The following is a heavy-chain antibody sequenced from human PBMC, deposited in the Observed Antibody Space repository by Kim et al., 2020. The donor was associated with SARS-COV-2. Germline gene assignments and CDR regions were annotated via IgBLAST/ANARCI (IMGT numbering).Heavy chain of an antibody. CDR1: GYTFTSYY. CDR2: INPSGGST. D-gene: IGHD3-3*01. Sequence: ASVKVSCKASGYTFTSYYMHWVRQAPGQGLEWMGIINPSGGSTSYAQKFQGRVTMTRDTSTSTVYMELSSLRSEDTAVYYCARDYLITIFGVVISPDGYFDYGGQGTLVTVSS. V-gene: IGHV1-46*01. J-gene: IGHJ4*02. CDR3: ARDYLITIFGVVISPDGYFDY.